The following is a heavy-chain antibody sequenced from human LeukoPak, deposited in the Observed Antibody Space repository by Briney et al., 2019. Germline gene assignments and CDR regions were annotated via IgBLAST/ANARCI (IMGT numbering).Heavy chain of an antibody. J-gene: IGHJ4*02. Sequence: SETLSLTCTVSGGSISSYYWSWIRQPPGRGLEWIGNIFYTGNTYYNPSLKSRVTISVDTSNNQFSLNLASVTAADTAVYYCARVGVFGYCTRDSCHSPLDYWGQGTLVTVSS. D-gene: IGHD2-15*01. V-gene: IGHV4-59*12. CDR2: IFYTGNT. CDR1: GGSISSYY. CDR3: ARVGVFGYCTRDSCHSPLDY.